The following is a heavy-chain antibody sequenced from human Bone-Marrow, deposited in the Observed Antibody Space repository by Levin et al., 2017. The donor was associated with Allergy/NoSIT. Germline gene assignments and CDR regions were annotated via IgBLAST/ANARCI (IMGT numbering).Heavy chain of an antibody. CDR1: GFTFRSHS. J-gene: IGHJ6*02. V-gene: IGHV3-23*01. Sequence: LSLTCAASGFTFRSHSMTWVRQAPGEGLEWVSGISADGGSTYYADSVKGRFTISRDNSRNTVYLQMNSLRGEDTASYYCSGYFYYHYGMDVWGQGTTVAVSS. CDR3: SGYFYYHYGMDV. CDR2: ISADGGST. D-gene: IGHD1-26*01.